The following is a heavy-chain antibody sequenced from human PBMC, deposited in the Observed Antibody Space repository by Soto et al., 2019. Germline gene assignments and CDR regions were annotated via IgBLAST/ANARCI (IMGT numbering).Heavy chain of an antibody. CDR1: GFTFSSYA. CDR2: ISGSGGST. J-gene: IGHJ4*02. V-gene: IGHV3-23*01. D-gene: IGHD3-16*02. Sequence: EVQLLESGGGLVQPGGSLRLSCAASGFTFSSYAMSWVRQAPGKGLEWVSAISGSGGSTYYADSVKGRFTISRDNSKNTLYLQMDSLRAEYTAVYYCAKVPGIGGVIVPVDYWGQGTLVTVSS. CDR3: AKVPGIGGVIVPVDY.